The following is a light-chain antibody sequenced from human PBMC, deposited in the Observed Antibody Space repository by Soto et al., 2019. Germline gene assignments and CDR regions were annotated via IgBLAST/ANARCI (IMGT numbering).Light chain of an antibody. CDR2: AVT. J-gene: IGLJ3*02. Sequence: QSVLTQPHSVSGSPGQSVTISCTGTISDVGAYNYVSWYQQHPGKAPKFMIYAVTRRPSGVPDRFSGSKSGNTASLTISGLQAEDEADYYCCSYAGRYTWVFGGGTKVTVL. V-gene: IGLV2-11*01. CDR1: ISDVGAYNY. CDR3: CSYAGRYTWV.